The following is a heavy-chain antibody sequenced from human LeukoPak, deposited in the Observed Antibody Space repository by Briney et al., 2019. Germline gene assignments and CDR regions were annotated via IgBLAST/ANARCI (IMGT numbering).Heavy chain of an antibody. D-gene: IGHD2-15*01. CDR3: ARDPLSTPGFDP. Sequence: GASVKVSCKASGYTFTNYYMHWVRQAPGQGLEWMGIINPSGGSTSYAQKFQGRVTMTTDTSTSTAYMELRSLRSDDTAVYYCARDPLSTPGFDPWGQGTLVTVSS. CDR2: INPSGGST. J-gene: IGHJ5*02. V-gene: IGHV1-46*01. CDR1: GYTFTNYY.